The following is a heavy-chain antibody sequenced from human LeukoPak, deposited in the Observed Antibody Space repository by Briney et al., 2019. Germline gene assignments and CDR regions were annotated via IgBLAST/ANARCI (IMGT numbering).Heavy chain of an antibody. Sequence: GGSLRLSCAASGFTFSSYGMSWVRQAPGKGLEWVSAISGSGGSTYYADSVKGRFTISRDNAKKSLYLQMNSLRVEDTAVYYCARDTWTTVTHIFDYWGQGTLVTVSS. J-gene: IGHJ4*02. CDR1: GFTFSSYG. CDR3: ARDTWTTVTHIFDY. CDR2: ISGSGGST. V-gene: IGHV3-23*01. D-gene: IGHD4-17*01.